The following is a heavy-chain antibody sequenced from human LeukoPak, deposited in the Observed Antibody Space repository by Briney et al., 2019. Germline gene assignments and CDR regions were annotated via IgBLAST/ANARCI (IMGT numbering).Heavy chain of an antibody. D-gene: IGHD4-17*01. CDR3: ASGTAVATFDC. CDR1: GGPISRSTYY. CDR2: IYYSGST. J-gene: IGHJ4*02. Sequence: SETLSLTCAVSGGPISRSTYYWGWIRQPPGKGLEWIGSIYYSGSTYYNPSLKSRVTISVDTSKNQFSLKLSSVTAADTAVYFCASGTAVATFDCWGQGTLVTVSS. V-gene: IGHV4-39*07.